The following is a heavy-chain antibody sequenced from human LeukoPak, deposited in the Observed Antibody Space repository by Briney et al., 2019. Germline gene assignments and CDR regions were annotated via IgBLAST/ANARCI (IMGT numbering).Heavy chain of an antibody. CDR3: AGEGGAYCSSTSCSFEKYNWFDP. Sequence: ASVKVSCKASGYTFTGYYMHWVRQAPGQGLEWMGRINPNSGGTNYAQKFQGRVTMTRDTSISTAYMELSRLRSDDTAVYYCAGEGGAYCSSTSCSFEKYNWFDPWGQGTLVTVSS. J-gene: IGHJ5*02. D-gene: IGHD2-2*01. CDR1: GYTFTGYY. CDR2: INPNSGGT. V-gene: IGHV1-2*06.